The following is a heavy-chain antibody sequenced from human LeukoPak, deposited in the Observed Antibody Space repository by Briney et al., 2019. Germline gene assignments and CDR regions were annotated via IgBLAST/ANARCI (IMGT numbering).Heavy chain of an antibody. V-gene: IGHV3-30*04. D-gene: IGHD5-18*01. J-gene: IGHJ4*02. CDR3: ARDGKGRYGYGPSAYYFDY. CDR1: GFTFSSYA. CDR2: ISYDGSNK. Sequence: PGRSLRLSCAASGFTFSSYAMHWVRQAPGKGLEWVAVISYDGSNKYYADSVKGRFTISRDNSKNTLYLQMNSLRAEDTAVYYCARDGKGRYGYGPSAYYFDYWGQGPLVTVSP.